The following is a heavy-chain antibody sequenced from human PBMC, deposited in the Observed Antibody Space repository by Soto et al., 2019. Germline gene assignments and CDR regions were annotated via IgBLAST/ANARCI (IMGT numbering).Heavy chain of an antibody. J-gene: IGHJ3*02. CDR3: ASGAIAAAGTSRAFDI. CDR1: GFTFSNYA. CDR2: INHSGST. V-gene: IGHV4-34*01. Sequence: LRLSCAASGFTFSNYAMSWVRQAPGKGLEWIGEINHSGSTNYNPSLKSRVTISVDTSKNQFSLKLSSVTAADTAVYYCASGAIAAAGTSRAFDIWGQGTMVTVSS. D-gene: IGHD6-13*01.